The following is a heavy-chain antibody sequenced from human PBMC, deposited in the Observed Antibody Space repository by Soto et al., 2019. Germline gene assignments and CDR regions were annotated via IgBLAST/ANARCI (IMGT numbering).Heavy chain of an antibody. V-gene: IGHV1-2*04. D-gene: IGHD3-3*01. CDR2: INPNSGGT. J-gene: IGHJ3*02. CDR1: GYTFTGYY. CDR3: ARAPSYDFWSGYYSPGDAFDI. Sequence: ASVKVSCKASGYTFTGYYMHWVRQAPGQGLEWMGWINPNSGGTNYAQKFQGWVTMTRDTSISTAYMELSRLRSDDTAVYYCARAPSYDFWSGYYSPGDAFDIWGQGTMVTVSS.